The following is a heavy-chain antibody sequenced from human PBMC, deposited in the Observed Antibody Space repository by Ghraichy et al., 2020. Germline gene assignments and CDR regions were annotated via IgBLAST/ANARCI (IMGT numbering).Heavy chain of an antibody. CDR3: ARDPPEWQQPLDY. J-gene: IGHJ4*02. Sequence: GGSLRLSCAASGFTFSSYWMSWVRQAPGKGLEWVASIKDDGSEKYYVDSVKGRFTISRDNAENSLYLQMNSLRAEDTAVYYCARDPPEWQQPLDYWGQGALVTVSA. D-gene: IGHD6-13*01. CDR2: IKDDGSEK. CDR1: GFTFSSYW. V-gene: IGHV3-7*03.